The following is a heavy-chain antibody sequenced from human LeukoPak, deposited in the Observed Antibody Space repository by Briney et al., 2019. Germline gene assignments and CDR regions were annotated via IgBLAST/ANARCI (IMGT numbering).Heavy chain of an antibody. CDR2: ISGSGGGT. V-gene: IGHV3-23*01. D-gene: IGHD6-19*01. Sequence: GGSLRLSCAASGFTFSSYPMSWVRQAPGKGLAWVSGISGSGGGTYYADSVKGRFTITRDNSKNTLYLQMNSLRAEDTAVYYCAKDPNSGWYPDYWGQGTLVTVSS. J-gene: IGHJ4*02. CDR1: GFTFSSYP. CDR3: AKDPNSGWYPDY.